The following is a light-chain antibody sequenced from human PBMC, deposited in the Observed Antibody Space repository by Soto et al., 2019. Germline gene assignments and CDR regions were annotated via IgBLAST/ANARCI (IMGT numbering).Light chain of an antibody. CDR3: QQRSNWPPYT. J-gene: IGKJ2*01. CDR2: DAS. CDR1: QSVSIY. V-gene: IGKV3-11*01. Sequence: EIVLTQSPATLSLSPGERATLSCRASQSVSIYLAWYQQKPGQAPRLPIYDASNRATGIPARFSGSGSGTDFTLIISSLEPEDFAVYYCQQRSNWPPYTFGQGTKLEIK.